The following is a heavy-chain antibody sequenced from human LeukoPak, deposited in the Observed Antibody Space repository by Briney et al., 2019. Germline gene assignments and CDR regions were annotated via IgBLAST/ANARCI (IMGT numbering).Heavy chain of an antibody. CDR3: ARDSVGYYDSSGYYIY. J-gene: IGHJ4*02. Sequence: ASVKVSCKASGYTFTSYYMHWVRQAPGRGLEWMGIINPSGGSTSYAQKFQGRVTMTRDMSTSTVYMELSSLRSEDTAVYYCARDSVGYYDSSGYYIYWGQGTLVTVSS. V-gene: IGHV1-46*01. CDR2: INPSGGST. D-gene: IGHD3-22*01. CDR1: GYTFTSYY.